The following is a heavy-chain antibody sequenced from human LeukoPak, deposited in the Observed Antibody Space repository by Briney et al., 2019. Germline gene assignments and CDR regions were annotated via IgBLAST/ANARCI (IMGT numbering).Heavy chain of an antibody. V-gene: IGHV4-4*07. CDR1: GGSISSFY. Sequence: PSETLSLTCTVSGGSISSFYWSWIRQPSGRGLEWIGRIYTGGSTNYNPSLKSRVTMSVDTSKNQFSLKLNSVTAADTAVYYCASLGQLAFDYWGQGTLVTVSS. J-gene: IGHJ4*02. CDR2: IYTGGST. D-gene: IGHD6-6*01. CDR3: ASLGQLAFDY.